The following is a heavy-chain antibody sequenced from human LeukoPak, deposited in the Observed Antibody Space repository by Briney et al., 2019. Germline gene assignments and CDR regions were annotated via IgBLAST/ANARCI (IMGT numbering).Heavy chain of an antibody. CDR3: AIASIYCGGDCYEDAFDI. J-gene: IGHJ3*02. CDR2: MNPNSGNT. V-gene: IGHV1-8*01. D-gene: IGHD2-21*02. Sequence: ASVKVSCKASGYTFTSYDINWVRQATGQGLEWMGWMNPNSGNTGYAQKFQGRVTMTRITSISTAYMELSSLRSEDTAVYYCAIASIYCGGDCYEDAFDIWGQGTMVTVSS. CDR1: GYTFTSYD.